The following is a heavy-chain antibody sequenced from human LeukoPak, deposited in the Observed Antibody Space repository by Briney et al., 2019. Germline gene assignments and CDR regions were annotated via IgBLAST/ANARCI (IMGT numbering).Heavy chain of an antibody. Sequence: GGSLRLSCAASGFTFSSYWMSWVRQAPGKGLEWVANIKQDGSEKYYVDSVKGRFTISRDNAKNSLYLQMSSLRAEDTAVYYCARARGSLWLYFDYWGQGTLVTVSS. CDR1: GFTFSSYW. D-gene: IGHD3-16*01. V-gene: IGHV3-7*01. CDR2: IKQDGSEK. J-gene: IGHJ4*02. CDR3: ARARGSLWLYFDY.